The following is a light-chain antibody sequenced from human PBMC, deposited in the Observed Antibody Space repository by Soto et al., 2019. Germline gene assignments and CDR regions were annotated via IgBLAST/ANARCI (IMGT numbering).Light chain of an antibody. CDR3: QQRYSTPHT. J-gene: IGKJ3*01. CDR1: QSISSY. Sequence: DIQMTQSPSSLSASVGDRVTITCRASQSISSYLNWYQQKPGKAPKLLIYAASSLQSGVPSRFSGSGSGTDFTLTFSSRQPEDFATYYCQQRYSTPHTFGPGTKVDIK. V-gene: IGKV1-39*01. CDR2: AAS.